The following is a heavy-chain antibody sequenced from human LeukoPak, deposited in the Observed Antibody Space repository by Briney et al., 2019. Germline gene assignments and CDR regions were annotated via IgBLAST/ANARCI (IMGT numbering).Heavy chain of an antibody. D-gene: IGHD2-15*01. CDR3: AREVVAAPGAFDI. V-gene: IGHV4-59*01. Sequence: SETLSLTCTVSGGSISSYYWSWIRQPPGKGLEWIGYIYYSGSTNYNPSLKSRVTISVDTSKNQFSLKLSSVTAADTAVYYCAREVVAAPGAFDIWGQGTMVTVSS. CDR1: GGSISSYY. J-gene: IGHJ3*02. CDR2: IYYSGST.